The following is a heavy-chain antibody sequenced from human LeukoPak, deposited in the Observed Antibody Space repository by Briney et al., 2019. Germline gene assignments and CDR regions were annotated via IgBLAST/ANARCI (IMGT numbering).Heavy chain of an antibody. CDR1: GFTFSKYW. CDR2: INTDGAVT. D-gene: IGHD6-19*01. J-gene: IGHJ4*02. CDR3: ATKQWLAPPPDS. V-gene: IGHV3-74*01. Sequence: GGSLRLSCAASGFTFSKYWMLWVRQAPGKGLESVSRINTDGAVTTYANSVKGRFTVSRDNADNTMFLQMNSVRDEDTAVYYCATKQWLAPPPDSWGQGTPVTVSS.